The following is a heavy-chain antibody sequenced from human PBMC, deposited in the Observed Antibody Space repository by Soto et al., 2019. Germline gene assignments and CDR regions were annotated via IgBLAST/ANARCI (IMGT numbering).Heavy chain of an antibody. J-gene: IGHJ2*01. Sequence: EVQLVESGGGLVQPGGSLRLSCEASGFSFSAYWMSWVRQAPGKGLEWVANIKQDGSEQYYVDSVKGRFTISRNNAKNSLYLQMNCLRAEDTAVFYCARDFDVWGRGTLVTVSS. CDR3: ARDFDV. CDR2: IKQDGSEQ. CDR1: GFSFSAYW. V-gene: IGHV3-7*01.